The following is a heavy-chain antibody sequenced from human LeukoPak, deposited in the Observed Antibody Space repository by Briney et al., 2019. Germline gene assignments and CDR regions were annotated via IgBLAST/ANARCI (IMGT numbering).Heavy chain of an antibody. CDR2: ISGSGGST. Sequence: GGSLRLSCAASGFTFSSYAMSWVRQAPGKGLEWVSAISGSGGSTYYADSVKGRFSISRDNSKNTLYLQMNSLRAEDTAVYYCAKPKGATSYSSGRDYWGQGTLVTVSS. V-gene: IGHV3-23*01. CDR1: GFTFSSYA. J-gene: IGHJ4*02. CDR3: AKPKGATSYSSGRDY. D-gene: IGHD6-19*01.